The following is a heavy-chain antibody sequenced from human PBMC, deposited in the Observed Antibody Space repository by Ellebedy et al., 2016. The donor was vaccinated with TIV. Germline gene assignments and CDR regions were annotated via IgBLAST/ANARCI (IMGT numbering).Heavy chain of an antibody. CDR3: ARDLSSGSY. J-gene: IGHJ4*02. D-gene: IGHD1-26*01. Sequence: ASVKVSCKASGYTFTGYYMHWVRQAPGQGLEWMGWISAYNGNTNYAQKLQGRVTMTTDTSTSTAYMELRSLRSDDTAVYYCARDLSSGSYWGQGTLVTVSS. V-gene: IGHV1-18*04. CDR2: ISAYNGNT. CDR1: GYTFTGYY.